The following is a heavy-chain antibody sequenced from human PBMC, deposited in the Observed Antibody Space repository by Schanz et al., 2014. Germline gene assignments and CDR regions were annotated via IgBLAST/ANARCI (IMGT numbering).Heavy chain of an antibody. J-gene: IGHJ4*02. CDR1: GYTFTSYY. D-gene: IGHD6-13*01. V-gene: IGHV1-46*03. Sequence: QVQLVQSGAEVKKPGASVKVSCEASGYTFTSYYIHWVRQAPGQGLEWMGIINPSGGSTSYAQKFQGRVTMTRDTSTSTVYMELSSLRSEDTAGYYCARDGEAAADCDYWGQGTLVTVSS. CDR3: ARDGEAAADCDY. CDR2: INPSGGST.